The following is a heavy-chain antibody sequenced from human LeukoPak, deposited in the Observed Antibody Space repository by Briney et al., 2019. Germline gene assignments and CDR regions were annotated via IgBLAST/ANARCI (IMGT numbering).Heavy chain of an antibody. Sequence: GGSLRLSCAASGFTFSSYSMNWVRQAPGKGLEWVSSISSSSSYIYYADSVKGRFTISRDNAKNSLYLQMNSLRAEDTAVYYCAKNIAAAGTDYWGQGTLVTVSS. CDR3: AKNIAAAGTDY. J-gene: IGHJ4*02. CDR2: ISSSSSYI. V-gene: IGHV3-21*01. D-gene: IGHD6-13*01. CDR1: GFTFSSYS.